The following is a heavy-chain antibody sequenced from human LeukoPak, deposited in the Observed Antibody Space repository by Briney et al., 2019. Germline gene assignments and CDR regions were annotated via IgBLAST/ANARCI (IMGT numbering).Heavy chain of an antibody. Sequence: SETLSLTCTVSGGSISSGSYYWSWIRQPAGKGLEWIGRIYTSGSTNYNPSLKSRVTISVDTSKNQFSLKLSSVTAADTAVYYCARLQAGGKARRVKWDVWGKGTTVTISS. J-gene: IGHJ6*04. D-gene: IGHD4-23*01. CDR2: IYTSGST. CDR3: ARLQAGGKARRVKWDV. CDR1: GGSISSGSYY. V-gene: IGHV4-61*02.